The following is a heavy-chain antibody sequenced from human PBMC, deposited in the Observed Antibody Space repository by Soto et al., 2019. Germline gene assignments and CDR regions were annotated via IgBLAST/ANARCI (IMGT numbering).Heavy chain of an antibody. CDR2: ISGSGGST. CDR1: GFTFSRYA. CDR3: AKTAGYCSSTSCLQFDY. J-gene: IGHJ4*02. D-gene: IGHD2-2*01. Sequence: GGSLRLSCAASGFTFSRYAMSWVRQAPGKGLEWVSAISGSGGSTYYADSVKGRFTISRDNSKNTLYLQMNSLRAEDTAVYYCAKTAGYCSSTSCLQFDYWGQGTLVTVSS. V-gene: IGHV3-23*01.